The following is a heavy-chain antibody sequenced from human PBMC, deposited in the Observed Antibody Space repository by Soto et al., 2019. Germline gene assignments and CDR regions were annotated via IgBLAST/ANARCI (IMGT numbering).Heavy chain of an antibody. Sequence: GGSLRLSCAASGITLSSNAMSWVRQAPGKGLEWVSLISGGGGDKYYAGSVKDRFIISRDNSKNTLYLQMNSLRAEDTAVYYFASRAATSPHYYFDYWGQGTLVTVSS. CDR2: ISGGGGDK. D-gene: IGHD2-15*01. V-gene: IGHV3-23*01. CDR3: ASRAATSPHYYFDY. J-gene: IGHJ4*02. CDR1: GITLSSNA.